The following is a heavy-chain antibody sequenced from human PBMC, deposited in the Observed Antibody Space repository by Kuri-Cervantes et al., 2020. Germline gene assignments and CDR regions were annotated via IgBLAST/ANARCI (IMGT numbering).Heavy chain of an antibody. D-gene: IGHD4-17*01. J-gene: IGHJ3*02. CDR1: GFTFDDYA. V-gene: IGHV3-9*01. Sequence: CAAAGFTFDDYAMHWVRQAPGKGMEWVSGISWNSGSIGYADSVKGRFTISRDNAKNSLYLQMNSLRAEDTAVYYCARDMTTVTTDAFDIWGQGTMVTVSS. CDR3: ARDMTTVTTDAFDI. CDR2: ISWNSGSI.